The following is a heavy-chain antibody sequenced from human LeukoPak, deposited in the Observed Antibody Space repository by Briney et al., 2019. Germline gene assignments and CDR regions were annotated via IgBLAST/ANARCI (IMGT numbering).Heavy chain of an antibody. CDR2: FDPEDGET. V-gene: IGHV1-24*01. CDR1: GYTLTELS. J-gene: IGHJ3*02. CDR3: ATGGTRIFGVVIGNDAFDI. D-gene: IGHD3-3*01. Sequence: ASVKVSCTVSGYTLTELSMHWVRQAPGKGLEWMGGFDPEDGETIYAQKFQGRVTMTEDTSTDTAYMELSSLRSEDTAVYYCATGGTRIFGVVIGNDAFDIWGQGTMVTVSS.